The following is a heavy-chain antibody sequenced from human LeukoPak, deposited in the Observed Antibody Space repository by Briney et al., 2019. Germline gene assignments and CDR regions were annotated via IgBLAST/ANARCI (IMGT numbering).Heavy chain of an antibody. J-gene: IGHJ4*01. D-gene: IGHD2-8*01. CDR1: GFNFSRHT. Sequence: GGSLRLSCAASGFNFSRHTMNWVRQAPGKGLEWVGRIRKRVNSYTTEYAATVKGRLTISRDDSKNSLYLQMNSLKTEDTAVYYCSTDPRLLIYWGHGTLVTVSS. CDR2: IRKRVNSYTT. V-gene: IGHV3-72*01. CDR3: STDPRLLIY.